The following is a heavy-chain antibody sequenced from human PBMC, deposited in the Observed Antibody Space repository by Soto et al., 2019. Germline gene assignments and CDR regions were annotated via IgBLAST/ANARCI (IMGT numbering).Heavy chain of an antibody. J-gene: IGHJ3*02. Sequence: GGSLRLSCAASVFTFSSYAMSWVRQSPGKGLEWVSAISGSGCSTYYADSVKGRFTISRDNSKNTLYLQMNSLRAEDTAVYYCAAVGMDAFDIWGQGTMVTVSS. CDR2: ISGSGCST. CDR3: AAVGMDAFDI. V-gene: IGHV3-23*01. D-gene: IGHD2-15*01. CDR1: VFTFSSYA.